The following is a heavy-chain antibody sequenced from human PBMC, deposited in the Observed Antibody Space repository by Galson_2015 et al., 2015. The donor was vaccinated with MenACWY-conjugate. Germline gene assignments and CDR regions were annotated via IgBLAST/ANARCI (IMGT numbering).Heavy chain of an antibody. D-gene: IGHD5-18*01. CDR1: GLTFTGYE. J-gene: IGHJ6*03. CDR3: ARVGTWIHLYFYYMDV. V-gene: IGHV3-48*03. Sequence: SLRLSCAASGLTFTGYEFNWVRQAPGTGLEWLSYISKSGSPIYYADSVKGRFTISRDNIKKSLFLEMNSLRAGDTGVYYCARVGTWIHLYFYYMDVWGKGTTVTVSS. CDR2: ISKSGSPI.